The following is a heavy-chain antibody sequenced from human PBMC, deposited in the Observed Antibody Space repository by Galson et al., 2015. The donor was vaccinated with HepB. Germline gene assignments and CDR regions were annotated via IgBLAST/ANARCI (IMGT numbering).Heavy chain of an antibody. CDR1: GDSISSSY. J-gene: IGHJ4*02. V-gene: IGHV4-59*08. Sequence: SETLSLTCTVSGDSISSSYWSWIRQSPGKGLEWIGYISYSGSTNYNPSLKSRITMSVDTSKNQFSLKLTSVTAADTAVYYCARAGNTATGFDYWGQGTLVTVSS. D-gene: IGHD5-18*01. CDR3: ARAGNTATGFDY. CDR2: ISYSGST.